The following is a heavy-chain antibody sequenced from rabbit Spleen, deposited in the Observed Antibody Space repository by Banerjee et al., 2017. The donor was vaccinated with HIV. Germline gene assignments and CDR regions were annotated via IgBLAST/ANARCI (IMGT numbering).Heavy chain of an antibody. CDR3: ARDLVGVIGWNFYL. V-gene: IGHV1S40*01. D-gene: IGHD1-1*01. J-gene: IGHJ4*01. CDR1: GVSLNDKDV. CDR2: INIVTGRS. Sequence: QSLEESGGDLVKPGGSLTLTCKASGVSLNDKDVMCWVRQAPGKGLEWIACINIVTGRSVYASWAKGRFTMSRTSSTTVTLQMTSLTAADTATYFCARDLVGVIGWNFYLWGPGTLVTVS.